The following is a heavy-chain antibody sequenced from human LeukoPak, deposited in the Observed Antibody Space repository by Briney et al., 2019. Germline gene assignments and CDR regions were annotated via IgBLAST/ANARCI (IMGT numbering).Heavy chain of an antibody. CDR1: GGSISSYY. J-gene: IGHJ6*03. CDR3: ARDRVAVAGTNYYYYMDV. Sequence: PSETLSLTCTVSGGSISSYYWSWIRQPPGKGLEWIGYIYYSGSTNYNPSLKSRVTISVDTSKNQFSLKLSSVTAADTAVCYCARDRVAVAGTNYYYYMDVWGKGTTVTISS. D-gene: IGHD6-19*01. CDR2: IYYSGST. V-gene: IGHV4-59*01.